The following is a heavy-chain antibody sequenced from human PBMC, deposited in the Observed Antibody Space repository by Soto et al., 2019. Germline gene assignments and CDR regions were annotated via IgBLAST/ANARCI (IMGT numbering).Heavy chain of an antibody. CDR2: INHSGST. D-gene: IGHD5-12*01. Sequence: PSETLSLTCAVYGGSFSGYYWSWIRQPPGKGLEWIGEINHSGSTNYNPSLKSRVTISVDTSKNQFSLKLSSVTAADTAVYYCARVEATRTWYYFDYWGQGTLVTVSS. V-gene: IGHV4-34*01. J-gene: IGHJ4*02. CDR3: ARVEATRTWYYFDY. CDR1: GGSFSGYY.